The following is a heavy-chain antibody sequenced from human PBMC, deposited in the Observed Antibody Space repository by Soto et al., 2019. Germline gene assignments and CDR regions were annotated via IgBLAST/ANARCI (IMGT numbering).Heavy chain of an antibody. CDR3: ARARGGFYLVN. J-gene: IGHJ4*02. CDR2: IDHRGNT. V-gene: IGHV4-30-2*01. Sequence: SETLSLTCSVSGGSISGDTHTWSWIRQPPGKALEWIGYIDHRGNTYYHPSLMGRVTLSVDSSKNQFALRLRSVTAADTAVYFCARARGGFYLVNWGQGTLVTVSS. D-gene: IGHD2-15*01. CDR1: GGSISGDTHT.